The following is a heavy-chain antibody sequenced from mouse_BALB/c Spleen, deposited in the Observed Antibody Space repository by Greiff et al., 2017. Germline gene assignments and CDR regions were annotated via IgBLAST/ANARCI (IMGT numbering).Heavy chain of an antibody. V-gene: IGHV5-6*02. CDR3: ARHPLKDAMDY. D-gene: IGHD6-1*01. J-gene: IGHJ4*01. CDR2: ISSGGSYT. CDR1: GFTFSSYG. Sequence: EVKLVESGGDLVKPGGSLKLSCAASGFTFSSYGMSWVRQTPDKRLEWVATISSGGSYTYYPDSVKGRFTISRDNAKNTLYLQMSSLKSEDTAMYYCARHPLKDAMDYWGQGTSVTVSS.